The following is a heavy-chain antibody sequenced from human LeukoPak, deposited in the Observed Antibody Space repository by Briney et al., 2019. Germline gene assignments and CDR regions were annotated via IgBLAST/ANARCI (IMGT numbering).Heavy chain of an antibody. D-gene: IGHD3-10*01. CDR2: VNPNSGGT. V-gene: IGHV1-2*02. CDR1: GYTFTGYY. Sequence: ASVKVSCKASGYTFTGYYMRWVRQAPGQGLEWMGWVNPNSGGTNYSQKFQGRVTMTRDTSISTPSMALSRLRSDDTAVYYFGRDFGGGFGELDYWGQGTLVTVSS. J-gene: IGHJ4*02. CDR3: GRDFGGGFGELDY.